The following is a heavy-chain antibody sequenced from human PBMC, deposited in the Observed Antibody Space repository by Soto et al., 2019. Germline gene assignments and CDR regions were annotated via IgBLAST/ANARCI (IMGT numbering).Heavy chain of an antibody. CDR2: IYWDDDK. CDR1: GFSLSTSGVG. J-gene: IGHJ4*02. V-gene: IGHV2-5*02. D-gene: IGHD5-18*01. Sequence: QITLKESGPTLVKPTQTLTLTCTFSGFSLSTSGVGVGWIRQPPGKALEWLALIYWDDDKRYSPSLKSRLTITQDTSKNHVVLTMNNMDPVDTATYYCAHYYLWIQCFDYWGQGTLVTVSS. CDR3: AHYYLWIQCFDY.